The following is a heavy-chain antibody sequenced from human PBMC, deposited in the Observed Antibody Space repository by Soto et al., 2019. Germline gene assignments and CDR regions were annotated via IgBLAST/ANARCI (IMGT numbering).Heavy chain of an antibody. J-gene: IGHJ4*02. Sequence: SEARSLSCAVSGYSISSGYYWGWIRQPPGKGLEWIGSIYHSGSTYYNPSLKSRVTISVDTSKNQFSLKLSSVTAADTAVYYCARDSKAAARTELIDYWDQATLVTVSS. CDR3: ARDSKAAARTELIDY. CDR2: IYHSGST. CDR1: GYSISSGYY. V-gene: IGHV4-38-2*02. D-gene: IGHD6-25*01.